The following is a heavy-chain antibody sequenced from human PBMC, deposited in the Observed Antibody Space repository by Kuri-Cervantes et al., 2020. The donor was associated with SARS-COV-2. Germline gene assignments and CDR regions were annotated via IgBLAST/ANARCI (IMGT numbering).Heavy chain of an antibody. V-gene: IGHV3-33*01. D-gene: IGHD4-17*01. Sequence: GESLKISCAASGFIFNNHGLHWVRQAPGKGLEWVAVIWFDGSNEYYADSVKGRFTISRDNSKDTVYLQMNSLRAEDTAVYCCARGRATVTVIGAFDIWGQGTMVTV. CDR3: ARGRATVTVIGAFDI. CDR1: GFIFNNHG. J-gene: IGHJ3*02. CDR2: IWFDGSNE.